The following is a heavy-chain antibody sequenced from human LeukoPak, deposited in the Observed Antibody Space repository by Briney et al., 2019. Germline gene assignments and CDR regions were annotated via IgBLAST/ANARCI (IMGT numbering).Heavy chain of an antibody. D-gene: IGHD6-19*01. CDR2: IYSSGTT. V-gene: IGHV4-59*08. CDR1: SGSINTYY. J-gene: IGHJ4*02. Sequence: SETLSLTCTVSSGSINTYYWGWIRQSPGKGLEWIGYIYSSGTTNYNPSLKSRVTMSIDTSENQFSLKLSSVTAADTALYYCARHGSGWSFDYWGRGALVTVSS. CDR3: ARHGSGWSFDY.